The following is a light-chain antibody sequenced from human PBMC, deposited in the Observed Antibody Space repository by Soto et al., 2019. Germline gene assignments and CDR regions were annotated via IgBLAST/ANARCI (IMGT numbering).Light chain of an antibody. J-gene: IGLJ2*01. CDR2: EVT. CDR3: SSYRSDSTVV. CDR1: SSDVGGYNY. Sequence: QSALTQPASVSGSPGQSITISCAGTSSDVGGYNYVSWYQQHPDKAPKLILYEVTNRPSGVSNRFSGSKSGNTASLTISGLQPEDEADYHCSSYRSDSTVVFGGGTKLTVL. V-gene: IGLV2-14*01.